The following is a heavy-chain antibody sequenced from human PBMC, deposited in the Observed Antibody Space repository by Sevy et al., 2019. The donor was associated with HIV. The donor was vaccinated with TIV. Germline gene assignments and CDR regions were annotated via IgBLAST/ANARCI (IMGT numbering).Heavy chain of an antibody. J-gene: IGHJ4*02. CDR1: GFSFSDHR. CDR2: ISYDGRNTK. Sequence: GGSLRLSCVGSGFSFSDHRMHWVRQAPAKGLEWMAVISYDGRNTKYKADSVKGRFTISRDNSKNTLYLQMNSLRAEDTAIYYCARDRGEILSSAFDYCGQGTLVTVSS. D-gene: IGHD3-16*01. CDR3: ARDRGEILSSAFDY. V-gene: IGHV3-30*03.